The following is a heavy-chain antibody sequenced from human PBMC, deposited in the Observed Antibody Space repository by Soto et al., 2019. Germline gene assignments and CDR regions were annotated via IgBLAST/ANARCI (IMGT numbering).Heavy chain of an antibody. CDR2: IWYDGSNK. CDR3: ARDRTGPFDY. Sequence: QVQLVESGGGVVQPGRSLRLSCAASGFTFSSYGMYWVRQAPGKGLEWVAVIWYDGSNKYYADSVKGRFTISRDNSKNTLYLQMNSLRAEDTAVYYCARDRTGPFDYWGQGTLVTVSS. CDR1: GFTFSSYG. J-gene: IGHJ4*02. V-gene: IGHV3-33*01.